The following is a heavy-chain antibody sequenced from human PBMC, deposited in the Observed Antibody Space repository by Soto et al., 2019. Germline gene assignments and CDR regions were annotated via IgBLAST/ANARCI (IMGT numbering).Heavy chain of an antibody. CDR1: GFTFISYG. D-gene: IGHD2-2*01. CDR3: ARNLIVVVPAAYYYGMDV. J-gene: IGHJ6*02. Sequence: WGSLRLSCAASGFTFISYGIHWARHSPFKGLEWVAVIWYDGSNKYYADSVKGRFTISRDNSKNTLYLQMNSLRAEDTAVYYCARNLIVVVPAAYYYGMDVWGQGTTVTVSS. CDR2: IWYDGSNK. V-gene: IGHV3-33*01.